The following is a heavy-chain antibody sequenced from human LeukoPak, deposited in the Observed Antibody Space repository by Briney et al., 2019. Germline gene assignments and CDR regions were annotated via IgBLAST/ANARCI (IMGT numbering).Heavy chain of an antibody. CDR1: GGSISSGGYY. CDR2: IYHSGST. D-gene: IGHD3-3*01. J-gene: IGHJ4*02. Sequence: SETLSLTCTVSGGSISSGGYYWSWTRQPPGKGLEWIGYIYHSGSTYYNPSLKSRVTISVDTSKNQFSLKLSSVTAADTAVYYCARADDFWSGYYYDYWGQGTLVTVSS. CDR3: ARADDFWSGYYYDY. V-gene: IGHV4-30-2*01.